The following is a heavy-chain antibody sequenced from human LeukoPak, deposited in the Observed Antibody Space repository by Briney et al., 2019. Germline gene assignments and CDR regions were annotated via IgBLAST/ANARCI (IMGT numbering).Heavy chain of an antibody. CDR1: GGSFSGYY. J-gene: IGHJ4*02. Sequence: PSETLSLTCAVYGGSFSGYYWSWLRQPPGKGLEWIGEINHSGSTNYNPSLKSRVTISVDTSKNQFSLKLSSVTAADTAAYYCARGRPYDYVWGSYRHYYFDYWGQGTLVTVSS. V-gene: IGHV4-34*01. CDR2: INHSGST. D-gene: IGHD3-16*02. CDR3: ARGRPYDYVWGSYRHYYFDY.